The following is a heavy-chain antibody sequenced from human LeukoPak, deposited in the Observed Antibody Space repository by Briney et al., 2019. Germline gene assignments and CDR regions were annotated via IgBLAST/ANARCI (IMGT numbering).Heavy chain of an antibody. J-gene: IGHJ4*02. V-gene: IGHV3-21*04. CDR3: ARARYGGYTPAPFDY. Sequence: GGSLRLSCAASGFTFSSYSMNWVRQAPGKGLEWVSSISSSSSYIYYADSVKGRFTISRDNAKNSLYLQMNSLRAEDTAVYYCARARYGGYTPAPFDYWGQGTLVTVSS. CDR1: GFTFSSYS. CDR2: ISSSSSYI. D-gene: IGHD5-12*01.